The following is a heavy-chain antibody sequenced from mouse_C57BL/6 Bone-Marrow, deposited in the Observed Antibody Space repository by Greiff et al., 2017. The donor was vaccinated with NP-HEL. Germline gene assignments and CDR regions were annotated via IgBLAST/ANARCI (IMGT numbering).Heavy chain of an antibody. Sequence: SGAELVRPGASVKLSCTASGFNIKDDYMHWVKQRPEQGLEWIGWIDPENGDTEYASKFQGKATITADTSSNTAYLQLSSLTSEDTAVYYCTTDYGSNYWGQGTTLTVSS. CDR3: TTDYGSNY. D-gene: IGHD1-1*01. J-gene: IGHJ2*01. CDR1: GFNIKDDY. CDR2: IDPENGDT. V-gene: IGHV14-4*01.